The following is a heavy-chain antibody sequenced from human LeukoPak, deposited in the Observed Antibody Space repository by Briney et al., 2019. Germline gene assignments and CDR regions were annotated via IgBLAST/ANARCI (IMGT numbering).Heavy chain of an antibody. Sequence: PGGSLRLSCAASGFTFSSYAMHWVRQAPGKGLEWVAVISYDGSNKYYADSVKGRFTISRDNSKNTLYLQMNSLRAEDTAVYYCARDVDYWGQGTQVTVSS. J-gene: IGHJ4*02. V-gene: IGHV3-30*04. CDR3: ARDVDY. CDR1: GFTFSSYA. CDR2: ISYDGSNK.